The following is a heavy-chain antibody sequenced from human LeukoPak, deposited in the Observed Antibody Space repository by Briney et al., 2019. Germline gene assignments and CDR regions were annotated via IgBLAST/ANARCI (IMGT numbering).Heavy chain of an antibody. Sequence: GGSLRLSCAASGFTVSSNYMSWVRQAPGKGLEWVSVIYSGGSTYYADSVKGRFTISRDNSKNTLYLQMSSLRAEDTAVYYCARRRLYYGSGSYSDVWGKGTTVTISS. CDR1: GFTVSSNY. J-gene: IGHJ6*04. CDR3: ARRRLYYGSGSYSDV. V-gene: IGHV3-66*01. D-gene: IGHD3-10*01. CDR2: IYSGGST.